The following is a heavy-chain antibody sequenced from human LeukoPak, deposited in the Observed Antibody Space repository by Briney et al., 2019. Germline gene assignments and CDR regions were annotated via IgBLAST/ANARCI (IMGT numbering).Heavy chain of an antibody. V-gene: IGHV6-1*01. D-gene: IGHD5-24*01. Sequence: SQTLSLTCAISGDSVSTDSAGWNWIRKSPSRGLEWLGRTYYNSINSNWYKHYAPAVKSRITITPNTTKNQFSLQLNSVTPEDTAVYYWARGWLQSGFGYWGQGTLVTVSS. CDR1: GDSVSTDSAG. J-gene: IGHJ4*02. CDR3: ARGWLQSGFGY. CDR2: TYYNSINSNWYK.